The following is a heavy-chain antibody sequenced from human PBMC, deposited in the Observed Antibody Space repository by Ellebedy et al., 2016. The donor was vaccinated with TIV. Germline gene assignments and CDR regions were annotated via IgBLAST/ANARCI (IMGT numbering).Heavy chain of an antibody. J-gene: IGHJ4*02. CDR2: INHSGST. Sequence: SETLSLXXAVYGGSFSGYYWSWIRQPPGKGLEWIGEINHSGSTNYNPSLKSRVTISVDTSKNQFSLKLSSVTAADTAVYYCARGTVLYYDFWSGYNQPFDYWGQGTLVTVSS. CDR3: ARGTVLYYDFWSGYNQPFDY. D-gene: IGHD3-3*01. V-gene: IGHV4-34*01. CDR1: GGSFSGYY.